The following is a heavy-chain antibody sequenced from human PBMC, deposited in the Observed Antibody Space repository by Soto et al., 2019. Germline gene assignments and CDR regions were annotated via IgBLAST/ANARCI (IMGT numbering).Heavy chain of an antibody. CDR2: FDPEDGET. CDR1: GYTLTELS. D-gene: IGHD3-3*01. J-gene: IGHJ6*03. V-gene: IGHV1-24*01. Sequence: QVQLVQSGAEVKKPGASVKVSCKVSGYTLTELSMHWVRQAPGKGLEWMGGFDPEDGETIYAQKFQGRVTMTEDTSTDTAYMELSSLRSEDTAVYYCATASPPQLFFGTHNYYYYYMDVWGKGTTVTVSS. CDR3: ATASPPQLFFGTHNYYYYYMDV.